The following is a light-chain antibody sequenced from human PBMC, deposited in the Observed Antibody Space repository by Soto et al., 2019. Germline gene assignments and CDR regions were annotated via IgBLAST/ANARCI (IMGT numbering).Light chain of an antibody. CDR1: QSITIW. J-gene: IGKJ5*01. CDR2: DAS. Sequence: GDRVTITCRASQSITIWLAWYQQKPGKAPKLLIYDASTLESGVPSRFSGSGSGTEFTLTISSLQPDDFATYYCQQFHSFPITFGQGTRLEIK. V-gene: IGKV1-5*01. CDR3: QQFHSFPIT.